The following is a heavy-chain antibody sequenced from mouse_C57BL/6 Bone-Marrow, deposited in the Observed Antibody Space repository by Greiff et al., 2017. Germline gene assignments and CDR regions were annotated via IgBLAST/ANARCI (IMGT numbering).Heavy chain of an antibody. CDR1: GYAFSSYW. CDR3: ARPYYGNSNYFDY. CDR2: IYPGDGDT. Sequence: QVHVKQSGAELVKPGASVKISCKASGYAFSSYWMNWVKQRPGKGPEWIGQIYPGDGDTNYNGKFQGKATMTADKSSSTAYMQLSSLTSEDAAVYFCARPYYGNSNYFDYWGQGTTLTVSS. J-gene: IGHJ2*01. V-gene: IGHV1-80*01. D-gene: IGHD2-10*01.